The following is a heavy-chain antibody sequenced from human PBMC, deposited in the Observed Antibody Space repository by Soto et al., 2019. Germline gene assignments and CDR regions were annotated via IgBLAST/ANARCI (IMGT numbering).Heavy chain of an antibody. V-gene: IGHV3-30-3*01. CDR2: ISNDGSNP. J-gene: IGHJ4*02. Sequence: PVGSLRLSCAASGFTFSKYAMHWVRQARGTGLEWVAVISNDGSNPYYADSVKGRFTISRDNSKNTLYPQMNSLREEDTAVYYCARTGYDRSGYFVEYYFDYWGQGTLVTVSS. CDR1: GFTFSKYA. D-gene: IGHD3-22*01. CDR3: ARTGYDRSGYFVEYYFDY.